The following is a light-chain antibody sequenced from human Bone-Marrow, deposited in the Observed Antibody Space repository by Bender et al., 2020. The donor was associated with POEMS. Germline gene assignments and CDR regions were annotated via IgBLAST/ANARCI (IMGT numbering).Light chain of an antibody. CDR3: AAWDDSLNGLWV. CDR1: NLGDEY. CDR2: QDG. J-gene: IGLJ3*02. Sequence: SYELTQPPSVSVSPGQTASITCSGNNLGDEYTYWYQQKAGQSPVLVIYQDGLRPSGIPDRFSGSKSGTSASLAISGLQSEDEADYYCAAWDDSLNGLWVFGGGTKLTVL. V-gene: IGLV3-1*01.